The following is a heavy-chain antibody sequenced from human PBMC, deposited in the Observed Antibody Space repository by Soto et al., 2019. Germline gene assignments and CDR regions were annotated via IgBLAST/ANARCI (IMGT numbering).Heavy chain of an antibody. J-gene: IGHJ6*02. CDR2: IWYDGSNK. CDR3: AGDQGQLVVATILYYYYYGMDV. V-gene: IGHV3-33*01. CDR1: GFTFSSYG. Sequence: GGSLRLSCAASGFTFSSYGMHWVRQAPGKGLEWVAVIWYDGSNKYYGDSVKGRFTISRDNSKNTLYLQMNSLRAEDTAVDYCAGDQGQLVVATILYYYYYGMDVWGQGTTVTVSS. D-gene: IGHD5-12*01.